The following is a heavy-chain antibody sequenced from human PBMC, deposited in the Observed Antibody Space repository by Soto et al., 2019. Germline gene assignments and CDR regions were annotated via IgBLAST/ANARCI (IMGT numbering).Heavy chain of an antibody. CDR3: VRDGTKTLRDWFDP. Sequence: SETQSLTCTVSGASISGFYWSWIRKSAGKGLEWIGRIYATGTTDYNPSLKSRVMMSVDTSKKQFSLKLRSVTAADTAVYYCVRDGTKTLRDWFDPWGQGISVTVSS. D-gene: IGHD1-1*01. CDR2: IYATGTT. V-gene: IGHV4-4*07. J-gene: IGHJ5*02. CDR1: GASISGFY.